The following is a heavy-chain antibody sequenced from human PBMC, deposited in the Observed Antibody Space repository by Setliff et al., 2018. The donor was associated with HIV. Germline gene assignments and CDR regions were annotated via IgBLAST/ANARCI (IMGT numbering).Heavy chain of an antibody. CDR1: GYTFTDYA. V-gene: IGHV1-46*01. Sequence: ASVKVSCKASGYTFTDYAMNWVRQAPGQGLEWMGIINPSGGSTSYAQKFQGRVTMTRDTSTSTVYMELSSLRSEDTAVYYCARDQLVTALQSFNWFDPWGQGTLVTVSS. D-gene: IGHD6-6*01. CDR2: INPSGGST. J-gene: IGHJ5*02. CDR3: ARDQLVTALQSFNWFDP.